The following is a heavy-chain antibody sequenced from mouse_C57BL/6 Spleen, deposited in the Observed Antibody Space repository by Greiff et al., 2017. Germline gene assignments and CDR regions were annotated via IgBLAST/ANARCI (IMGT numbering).Heavy chain of an antibody. J-gene: IGHJ1*03. Sequence: EVKLVESGEGLVKPGGSLKLSCAASGFTFSSYAMSWVRQTPEKRLEWVAYISSGGDYIYYADTVKGRFTISRDNARNTLYLQMSSLKSEDTAMYYCTRSNYEYWYFDVWGTGTTVTVSS. CDR2: ISSGGDYI. CDR3: TRSNYEYWYFDV. D-gene: IGHD2-5*01. CDR1: GFTFSSYA. V-gene: IGHV5-9-1*02.